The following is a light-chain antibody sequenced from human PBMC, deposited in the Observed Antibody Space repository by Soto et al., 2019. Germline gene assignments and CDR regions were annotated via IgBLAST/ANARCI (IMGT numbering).Light chain of an antibody. Sequence: EIVMTQSPVTLSVSPWERATLSCRASQNISRSLAWYQQKPGQGPSLLIYGTSTRAGGVPARFSGSGSGTDFTLTISSLEPEDFAVYYCQQYGSSVPVTFGQGTRLEI. V-gene: IGKV3-15*01. CDR2: GTS. CDR3: QQYGSSVPVT. J-gene: IGKJ5*01. CDR1: QNISRS.